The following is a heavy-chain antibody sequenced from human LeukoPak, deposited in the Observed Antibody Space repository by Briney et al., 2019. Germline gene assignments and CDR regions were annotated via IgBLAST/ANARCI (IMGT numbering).Heavy chain of an antibody. D-gene: IGHD3-9*01. CDR2: INPSGGST. Sequence: VASVKVSFKTSGYTFTSYYIHWVRQAPGQGLEWLGIINPSGGSTTYAQKFQGRVTMTTETSTSTVYMELSSLRSDDTAVYYCARSSAYYNEADIWGQGTMVTVSS. J-gene: IGHJ3*02. V-gene: IGHV1-46*01. CDR1: GYTFTSYY. CDR3: ARSSAYYNEADI.